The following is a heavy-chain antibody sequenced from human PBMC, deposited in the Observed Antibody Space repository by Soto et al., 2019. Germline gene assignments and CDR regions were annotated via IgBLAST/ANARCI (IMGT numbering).Heavy chain of an antibody. J-gene: IGHJ6*02. V-gene: IGHV1-18*01. CDR1: GYTFTNYG. Sequence: QVQVVQSGDEVKKPGASVKVSCKASGYTFTNYGFSWVRQAPGQGLEWMGWISGYNGNTKYAEKFQGRVTMITDTSTSTAHRELRSLRSDDTAVYYCAREGQAPYYYYGMDVWGQGTAVTVSS. CDR2: ISGYNGNT. CDR3: AREGQAPYYYYGMDV.